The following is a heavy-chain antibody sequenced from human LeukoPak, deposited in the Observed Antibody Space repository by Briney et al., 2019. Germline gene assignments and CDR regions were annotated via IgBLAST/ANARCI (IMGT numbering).Heavy chain of an antibody. J-gene: IGHJ6*02. CDR3: ARDTSSSWYV. CDR1: GFLFSGYW. D-gene: IGHD6-13*01. CDR2: INQDGSEI. Sequence: PGGSLRLSCAASGFLFSGYWMTWVRQAPGKGLEWVANINQDGSEIYYVDSVKGRFTISRDNAKNSLYLQMDSLRAEDTAVYYCARDTSSSWYVWGQGTTVTVSS. V-gene: IGHV3-7*01.